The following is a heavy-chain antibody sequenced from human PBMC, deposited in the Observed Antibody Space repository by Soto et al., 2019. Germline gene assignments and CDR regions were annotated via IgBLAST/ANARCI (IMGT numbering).Heavy chain of an antibody. J-gene: IGHJ6*02. CDR1: GYTFTSYY. CDR2: INPSGGST. V-gene: IGHV1-46*01. D-gene: IGHD2-15*01. CDR3: ARDRVAATPYYYFGMDV. Sequence: ASVKVSCKASGYTFTSYYIHWVRQAPGQGLEWMGIINPSGGSTSYAQKFQGRVTMTRDTSTSTVYMELSSLRSEDTAVYYCARDRVAATPYYYFGMDVWGQGTTVTVSS.